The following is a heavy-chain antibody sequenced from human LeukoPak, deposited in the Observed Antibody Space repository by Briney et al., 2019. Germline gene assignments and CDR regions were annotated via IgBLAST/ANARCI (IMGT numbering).Heavy chain of an antibody. V-gene: IGHV3-30*04. CDR3: AKYSSSHPQYYYYGMDV. J-gene: IGHJ6*02. D-gene: IGHD6-13*01. CDR2: ISYDGSNK. CDR1: GFTFSSYA. Sequence: GGSLRLSCAASGFTFSSYAMHWVRQAPGKGLEWVAVISYDGSNKYYADSVKGRFTISRDNSKNTLYLQMNSLRAEDTAVYYCAKYSSSHPQYYYYGMDVWGQGTTVTVSS.